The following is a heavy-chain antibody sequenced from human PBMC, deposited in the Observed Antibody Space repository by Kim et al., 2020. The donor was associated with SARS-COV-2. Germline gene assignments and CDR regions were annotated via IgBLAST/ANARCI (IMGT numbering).Heavy chain of an antibody. J-gene: IGHJ4*02. CDR1: GFTFSSYA. CDR3: AKDRDPPGGYGSYFDY. Sequence: GGSLRLSCAASGFTFSSYAMSWVRQAPGKGLEWVSAISGSGGSTYYADSVKGRFTISRDNSKNTLYLQMNSLRAEDTAVYYCAKDRDPPGGYGSYFDYWGQGTLVTVSS. D-gene: IGHD3-10*01. V-gene: IGHV3-23*01. CDR2: ISGSGGST.